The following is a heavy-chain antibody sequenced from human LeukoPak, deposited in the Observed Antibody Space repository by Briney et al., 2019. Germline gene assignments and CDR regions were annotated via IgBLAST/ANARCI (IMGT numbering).Heavy chain of an antibody. D-gene: IGHD3-3*01. J-gene: IGHJ5*02. V-gene: IGHV1-2*02. CDR2: INPNSGGS. CDR1: GYTFTDYY. Sequence: ASVKVSCKPSGYTFTDYYIHWVRQAPGQGPEWMGWINPNSGGSSSAQNQGRVTMTWDTSISTAYMELSSLTSDDTAVYYCARVRSAIFGVVRPFDPWGQGTLVTVSS. CDR3: ARVRSAIFGVVRPFDP.